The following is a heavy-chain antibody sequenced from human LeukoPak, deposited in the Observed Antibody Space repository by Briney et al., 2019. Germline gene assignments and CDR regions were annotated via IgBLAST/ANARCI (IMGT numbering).Heavy chain of an antibody. Sequence: PSETLSLTCSVSGFSISTGYYWAWVRQSPGKGLEWIASIYHSERTYHNPSLRSRVTISVEASKNQFFLSLSSVTAADTAVYYCARIRCGHTGDICYNHWAQGTLVTVSS. D-gene: IGHD2-8*02. CDR1: GFSISTGYY. CDR2: IYHSERT. V-gene: IGHV4-38-2*02. CDR3: ARIRCGHTGDICYNH. J-gene: IGHJ5*02.